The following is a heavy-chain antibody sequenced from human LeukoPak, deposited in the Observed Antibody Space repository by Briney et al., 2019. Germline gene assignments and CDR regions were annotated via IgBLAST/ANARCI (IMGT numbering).Heavy chain of an antibody. Sequence: GGSLRLSCAASGFTFNRYQMTWGRQAPGEGLEWVSSISGSGASTFYADSVKGRFTLSKDTSSNTLFLQMNSLRAEDTAVYYCAKGSRGYTHYYLDSWGQGTHVTVS. CDR1: GFTFNRYQ. CDR3: AKGSRGYTHYYLDS. CDR2: ISGSGAST. D-gene: IGHD3-10*01. J-gene: IGHJ4*02. V-gene: IGHV3-23*01.